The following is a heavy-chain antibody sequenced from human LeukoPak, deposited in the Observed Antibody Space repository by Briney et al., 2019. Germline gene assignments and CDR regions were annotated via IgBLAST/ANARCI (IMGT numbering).Heavy chain of an antibody. CDR2: IYHSGST. CDR3: ARDRSIAVAGTHLDY. D-gene: IGHD6-19*01. CDR1: GYSISSGYY. Sequence: SETLSLTCTVSGYSISSGYYWGWIRQPPGQGLEWIGSIYHSGSTYYNPSLKSRVTISVDTSKNQFSLKLSSVTAADTAVYYCARDRSIAVAGTHLDYWGQGTLVTVSS. J-gene: IGHJ4*02. V-gene: IGHV4-38-2*02.